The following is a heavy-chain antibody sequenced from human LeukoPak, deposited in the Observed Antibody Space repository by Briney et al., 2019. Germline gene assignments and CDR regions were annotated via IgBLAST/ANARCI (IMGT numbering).Heavy chain of an antibody. CDR3: VAANPTSDY. CDR1: GITLSDYW. CDR2: ISDGTST. D-gene: IGHD2-15*01. V-gene: IGHV3-74*03. Sequence: GGSLRLSCAVSGITLSDYWMHWVRQTPDKRLVWVSRISDGTSTTYADSVKGRFTISRDITKSTLYLQMNTLRVEDTAVYYCVAANPTSDYWGQGTLVTVSS. J-gene: IGHJ4*02.